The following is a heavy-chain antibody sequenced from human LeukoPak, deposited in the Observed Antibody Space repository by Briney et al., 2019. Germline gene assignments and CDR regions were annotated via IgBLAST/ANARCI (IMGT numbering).Heavy chain of an antibody. D-gene: IGHD3-10*01. J-gene: IGHJ4*02. Sequence: GGSLRLSCAASGFTFSSYAMNWVRQAPGEGLDWVGRIASKTDGGATDYAAPVKGRFTISRDDSKNTLNLQMNSLKTEDTAVYYCTTGIRGDWGQGTLVTVSS. CDR2: IASKTDGGAT. CDR3: TTGIRGD. CDR1: GFTFSSYA. V-gene: IGHV3-15*04.